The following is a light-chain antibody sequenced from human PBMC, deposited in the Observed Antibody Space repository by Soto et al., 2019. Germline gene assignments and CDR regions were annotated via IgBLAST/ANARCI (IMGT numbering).Light chain of an antibody. Sequence: DIQMTQYPSTLSASVGDRVTITCLASQGIGSWLAWYQKKPGKAPILLIYAASSLQSGVPSRFSGSGSGTDFTLTISSLQPEDCAIYFCQQANSFPITFGQVTRLE. CDR3: QQANSFPIT. CDR2: AAS. V-gene: IGKV1-12*01. CDR1: QGIGSW. J-gene: IGKJ5*01.